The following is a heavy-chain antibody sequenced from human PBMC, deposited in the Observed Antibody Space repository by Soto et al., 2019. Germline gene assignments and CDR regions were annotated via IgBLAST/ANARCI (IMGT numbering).Heavy chain of an antibody. V-gene: IGHV5-10-1*01. J-gene: IGHJ6*02. D-gene: IGHD6-13*01. Sequence: PGESLKISCKGSGYSFTSYWISWVRQMPGKGLEWMGRIDPSDSYTNYSPSFQGHVTISADKSISTAYLQWSSLKASDTAMYYCASGGIIAADADYGMAVWGQGTTVTVSS. CDR2: IDPSDSYT. CDR1: GYSFTSYW. CDR3: ASGGIIAADADYGMAV.